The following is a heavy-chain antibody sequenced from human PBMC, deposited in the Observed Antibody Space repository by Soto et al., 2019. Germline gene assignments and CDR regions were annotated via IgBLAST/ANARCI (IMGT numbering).Heavy chain of an antibody. CDR2: IYYSGST. Sequence: PSETLSLTCTVSGFSISSYYWSWIRQPPGKGLEWIGYIYYSGSTNYNPSLKSRVTISVDTSKNQFSLKLSSVTAADTAVYYCARETRDIVVVVNGPSDYYYYYDVDVWGKGTMVTLAS. J-gene: IGHJ6*04. D-gene: IGHD2-15*01. CDR1: GFSISSYY. V-gene: IGHV4-59*01. CDR3: ARETRDIVVVVNGPSDYYYYYDVDV.